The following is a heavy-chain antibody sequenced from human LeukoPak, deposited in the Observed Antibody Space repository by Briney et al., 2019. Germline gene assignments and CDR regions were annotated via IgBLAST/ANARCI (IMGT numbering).Heavy chain of an antibody. V-gene: IGHV1-2*02. CDR1: GYTFTGYY. CDR2: INPNSGGT. Sequence: ASVKVSCKASGYTFTGYYMHWVRQAPGQGLEWMRWINPNSGGTNYAQKFQGRVTMTRDTSISTAYMELSRLRSDDTAVYYCASGRITIFGVVENWFDPWGQGTLVTVSS. D-gene: IGHD3-3*01. J-gene: IGHJ5*02. CDR3: ASGRITIFGVVENWFDP.